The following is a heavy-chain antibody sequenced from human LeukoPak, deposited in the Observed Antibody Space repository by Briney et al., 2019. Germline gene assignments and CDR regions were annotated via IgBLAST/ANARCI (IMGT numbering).Heavy chain of an antibody. D-gene: IGHD3-10*01. V-gene: IGHV3-33*01. J-gene: IGHJ6*04. CDR2: IWYDGSNK. CDR1: GFTFSSYG. CDR3: ARDVVRGVIYYYYGMDV. Sequence: GRFLRLSCAASGFTFSSYGMHWVRQAPGKGLEWVAVIWYDGSNKYYADSVKGRFTISRDNSKNTLYLQMNSLRAEDTAVYYCARDVVRGVIYYYYGMDVWGKGTTVTVSS.